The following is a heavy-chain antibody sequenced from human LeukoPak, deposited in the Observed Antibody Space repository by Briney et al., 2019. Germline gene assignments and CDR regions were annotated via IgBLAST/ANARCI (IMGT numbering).Heavy chain of an antibody. V-gene: IGHV3-74*01. CDR3: ASPGWSDALDM. CDR1: HFKYRWYE. J-gene: IGHJ3*02. D-gene: IGHD2-15*01. CDR2: ISSDGTST. Sequence: PGGSLRLSCAATHFKYRWYELHPLRQAPGKGLVWVSRISSDGTSTTYADSVKGRFTISRDNAKNTLYLQLDSLRAEDTAIYYCASPGWSDALDMWGQGTRVSVSS.